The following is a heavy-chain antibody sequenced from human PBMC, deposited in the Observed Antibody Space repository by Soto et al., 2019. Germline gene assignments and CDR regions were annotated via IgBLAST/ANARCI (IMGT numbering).Heavy chain of an antibody. CDR1: GGTFSSYT. CDR3: AAGYCGGDCYFTYYFSYFGMGV. D-gene: IGHD2-21*02. J-gene: IGHJ6*02. V-gene: IGHV1-69*02. Sequence: GASVKVSCKASGGTFSSYTISWVRQAPGQGLEWMGRIIPILGIANYAQKFQGRVTITADKSTSTAYMELSSLRSEDTAVYYCAAGYCGGDCYFTYYFSYFGMGVWGPGTTVTVSS. CDR2: IIPILGIA.